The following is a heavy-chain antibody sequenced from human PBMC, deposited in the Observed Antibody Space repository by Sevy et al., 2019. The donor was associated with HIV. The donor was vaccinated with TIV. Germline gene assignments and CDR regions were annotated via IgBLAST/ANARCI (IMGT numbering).Heavy chain of an antibody. D-gene: IGHD5-12*01. V-gene: IGHV1-2*02. CDR2: INPASGAI. J-gene: IGHJ4*02. CDR1: GYIFSNYW. Sequence: ASVKVSCKASGYIFSNYWIYWVRQAPGQGFEWMGWINPASGAIVSGQKFQGRVAMTSDTSINTAYMELYRLTSDDTAVYYGARGGSDGNYWGQGSLVTVSS. CDR3: ARGGSDGNY.